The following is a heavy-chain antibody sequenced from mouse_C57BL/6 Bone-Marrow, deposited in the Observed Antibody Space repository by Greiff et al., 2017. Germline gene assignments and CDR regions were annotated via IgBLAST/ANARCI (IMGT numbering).Heavy chain of an antibody. CDR1: GYTFTSYW. D-gene: IGHD2-4*01. V-gene: IGHV1-64*01. CDR3: LYYDNAGGVYYAMDD. CDR2: IHPNSGST. J-gene: IGHJ4*01. Sequence: VQLQQPGAELVKPGASVKLSCKASGYTFTSYWMHWVKQRPGQGLEWIGMIHPNSGSTNYNARFKSKATLTVDKYSSTAYMQLSSLTSEDSAVYYCLYYDNAGGVYYAMDDWGQGTSVTVSS.